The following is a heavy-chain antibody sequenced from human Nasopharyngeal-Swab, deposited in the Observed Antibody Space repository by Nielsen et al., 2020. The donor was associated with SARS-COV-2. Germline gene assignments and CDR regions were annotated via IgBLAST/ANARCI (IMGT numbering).Heavy chain of an antibody. J-gene: IGHJ4*02. Sequence: WIAWIRQMPRKGLEWMGIIYPGGSETRYSPSFEGQVTMSADRSIDTALLTWRRLEASDTGIYYCARQGGSAGASDYWGQGTLVTVSS. CDR2: IYPGGSET. D-gene: IGHD6-19*01. CDR3: ARQGGSAGASDY. V-gene: IGHV5-51*01. CDR1: W.